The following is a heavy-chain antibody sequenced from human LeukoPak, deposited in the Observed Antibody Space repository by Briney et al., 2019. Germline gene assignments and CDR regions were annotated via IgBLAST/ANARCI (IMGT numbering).Heavy chain of an antibody. CDR1: GGTFSSYA. V-gene: IGHV1-69*13. Sequence: SVKVSCKASGGTFSSYAISWVRQAPGQGLEWMGGIIPIFGTANYAQKFQGRVTITADESTSTAYMELSSLRSEDTAVYYCARPARPYSGSYPSVYWGQGTLVTVSS. CDR3: ARPARPYSGSYPSVY. CDR2: IIPIFGTA. J-gene: IGHJ4*02. D-gene: IGHD1-26*01.